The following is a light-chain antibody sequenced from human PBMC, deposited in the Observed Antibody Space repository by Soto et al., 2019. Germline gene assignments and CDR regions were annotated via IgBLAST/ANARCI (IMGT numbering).Light chain of an antibody. Sequence: DIVLTQSPGTLSLSPGERATFSCRASQSVSSNYLAWYQQKPGQAPRLLIYGAFKRATGIPARFSGSGSGTEFTLTISRLQSEDFAVYYCKQYSNWPPWTFGQGTKVDI. CDR1: QSVSSNY. CDR2: GAF. J-gene: IGKJ1*01. CDR3: KQYSNWPPWT. V-gene: IGKV3-20*01.